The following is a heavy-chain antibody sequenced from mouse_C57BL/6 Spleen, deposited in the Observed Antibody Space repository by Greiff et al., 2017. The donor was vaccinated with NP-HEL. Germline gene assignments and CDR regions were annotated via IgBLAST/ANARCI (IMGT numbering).Heavy chain of an antibody. D-gene: IGHD1-1*02. V-gene: IGHV1-52*01. Sequence: VQLQQPGAELVRPGSSVKLSCKASGYTFTSYWMHWVKQRPIQGLEWIGNIDPSDSETHYNQKFKDKATLTVDKSSSTPYMQLSSLTSEASAVYYCARSVYGLYYLDYWGQGTTLTVSS. CDR1: GYTFTSYW. J-gene: IGHJ2*01. CDR2: IDPSDSET. CDR3: ARSVYGLYYLDY.